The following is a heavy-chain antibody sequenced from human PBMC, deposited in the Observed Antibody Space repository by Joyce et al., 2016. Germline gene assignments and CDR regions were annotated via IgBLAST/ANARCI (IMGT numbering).Heavy chain of an antibody. D-gene: IGHD6-13*01. CDR3: ARNVARIATIEAGFDY. Sequence: EVQLVQSGAEVKQPGESLKISCKASGYMFTTSWFGWVRQMLGKGLEWMGIIYSCDSDTRYSPSFHGQGTISADTSISTAYLQWGGLRASDTAMYYWARNVARIATIEAGFDYWGQGSLVTVSS. CDR1: GYMFTTSW. CDR2: IYSCDSDT. V-gene: IGHV5-51*01. J-gene: IGHJ4*02.